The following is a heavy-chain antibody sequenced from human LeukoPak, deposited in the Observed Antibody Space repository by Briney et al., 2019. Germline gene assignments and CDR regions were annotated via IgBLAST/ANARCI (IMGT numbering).Heavy chain of an antibody. CDR1: GFTFSDHY. Sequence: GGSLRLSCAASGFTFSDHYMDWVRQTPGKGLEWVARITNRADKYITEHAASVKGRFTVSRDDSTNSLFLQMNSLRTEDTAVYYCGRGATMIRGVQLDYWGQGTLVTVSS. J-gene: IGHJ4*02. D-gene: IGHD3-10*01. V-gene: IGHV3-72*01. CDR3: GRGATMIRGVQLDY. CDR2: ITNRADKYIT.